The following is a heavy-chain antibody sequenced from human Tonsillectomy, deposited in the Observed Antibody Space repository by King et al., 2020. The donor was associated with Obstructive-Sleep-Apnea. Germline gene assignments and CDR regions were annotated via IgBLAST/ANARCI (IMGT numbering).Heavy chain of an antibody. Sequence: QLQESGPGLVKPSETLSLTCTVSGGSISGYYWSWIRQPPGKGKEWIGYISYIGSANYNTSLRSRVTISVDTSKNQFSLRLSSVTASDTAVYYCATSGVDVLTGYFNWFDPWGQGTLVTVSS. CDR2: ISYIGSA. D-gene: IGHD3-9*01. CDR1: GGSISGYY. CDR3: ATSGVDVLTGYFNWFDP. J-gene: IGHJ5*02. V-gene: IGHV4-59*12.